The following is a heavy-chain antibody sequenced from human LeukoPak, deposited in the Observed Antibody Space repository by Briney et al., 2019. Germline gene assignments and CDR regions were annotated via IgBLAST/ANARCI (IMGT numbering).Heavy chain of an antibody. Sequence: PGGSLRLSCAASGFTFSSYWMHWVRQAPGKGLVWVSRINSDGSSTYYADTVKGRFTISRDNSKNTLYLQMNSLRAEDTAVYYCAKGLRRRNYYDSSGYLGFDYWGQGTLVTVSS. V-gene: IGHV3-74*01. D-gene: IGHD3-22*01. CDR3: AKGLRRRNYYDSSGYLGFDY. J-gene: IGHJ4*02. CDR2: INSDGSST. CDR1: GFTFSSYW.